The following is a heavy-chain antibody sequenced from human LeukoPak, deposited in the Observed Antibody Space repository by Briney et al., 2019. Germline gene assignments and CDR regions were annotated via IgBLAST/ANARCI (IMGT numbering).Heavy chain of an antibody. CDR2: ISYDGSNK. CDR3: ARDLDYSPGYYYYGMDV. CDR1: GFTFSSYG. D-gene: IGHD4-11*01. Sequence: GGSLRLSCAASGFTFSSYGMHWVRQAPGKGLEWVAVISYDGSNKYYADSVKGRFTTSRDNSKNTLYLQMNSLRAEDTAVYYCARDLDYSPGYYYYGMDVWGQGTRVTVSS. J-gene: IGHJ6*02. V-gene: IGHV3-30*03.